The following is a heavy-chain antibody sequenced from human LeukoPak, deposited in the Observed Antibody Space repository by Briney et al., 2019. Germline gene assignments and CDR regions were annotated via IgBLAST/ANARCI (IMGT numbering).Heavy chain of an antibody. CDR1: RGSISSYY. D-gene: IGHD6-19*01. Sequence: SETLSLTCAVSRGSISSYYWSWIRQPPGKGLEWVGYIYYTGSTNNNPSLKSRGTISMDTSKNQFSLKLSSVTAADTAVYYCARSGSGWNFDYWGQGTLVTVSS. CDR3: ARSGSGWNFDY. CDR2: IYYTGST. V-gene: IGHV4-59*08. J-gene: IGHJ4*02.